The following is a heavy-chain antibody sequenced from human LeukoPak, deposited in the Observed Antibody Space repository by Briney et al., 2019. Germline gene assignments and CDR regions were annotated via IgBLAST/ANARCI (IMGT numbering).Heavy chain of an antibody. CDR1: GFTFTSYW. Sequence: GGSLRLSCAASGFTFTSYWMSWVRQAPGKGLEWVANIKQDGSEKYYVDSVRGRFTISRDNAKNSLYLQMNNLRAEDTAVYYCAKDPLRIAAAGFDYWGQGTLVTVSS. D-gene: IGHD6-13*01. CDR3: AKDPLRIAAAGFDY. CDR2: IKQDGSEK. J-gene: IGHJ4*02. V-gene: IGHV3-7*01.